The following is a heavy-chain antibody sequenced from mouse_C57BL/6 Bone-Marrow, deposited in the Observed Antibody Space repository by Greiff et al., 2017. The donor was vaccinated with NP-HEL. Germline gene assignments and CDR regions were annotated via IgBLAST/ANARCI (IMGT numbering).Heavy chain of an antibody. CDR3: ARSNYGSSPYYFDY. V-gene: IGHV1-22*01. Sequence: VQLQQSGPELVKPGASVKMSCKASGYTFTDYNMHWVKQSHGKSLEWIGYINPNNGGTSYNQKFKGKATLTVNKSSSTAYMELRSLTSEDSAVYYCARSNYGSSPYYFDYWGQGTTLTVSS. CDR2: INPNNGGT. J-gene: IGHJ2*01. CDR1: GYTFTDYN. D-gene: IGHD1-1*01.